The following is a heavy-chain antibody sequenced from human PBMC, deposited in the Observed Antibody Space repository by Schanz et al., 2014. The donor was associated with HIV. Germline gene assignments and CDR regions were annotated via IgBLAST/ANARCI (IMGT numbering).Heavy chain of an antibody. V-gene: IGHV3-9*01. CDR3: AKDLNPYNVHTTLVTPPVGYGMDV. CDR1: GFIFDDYA. Sequence: EVQLVESGGGLVQPGRSLRLSCAASGFIFDDYAMHWVRQAPGKGLEWVSGISWNSGNIGYADSVKGRFTISRDNAKNSLYLQMHSLRAEDTALYYCAKDLNPYNVHTTLVTPPVGYGMDVWGQGTTVTVSS. D-gene: IGHD5-18*01. J-gene: IGHJ6*02. CDR2: ISWNSGNI.